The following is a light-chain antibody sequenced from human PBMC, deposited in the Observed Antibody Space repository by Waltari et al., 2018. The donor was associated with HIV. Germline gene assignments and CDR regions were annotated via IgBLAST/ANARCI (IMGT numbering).Light chain of an antibody. CDR2: GAS. CDR3: QQYGSSVRT. J-gene: IGKJ2*01. V-gene: IGKV3-20*01. Sequence: EIVLTQSPGTLSLSPGERATLSCRASQNINSNYLAWYQHKPGQAPRLLIYGASSRATGIPDRFSGSGSGTDFTLTISRLEPEDFAVYYCQQYGSSVRTFGQGTKLEIK. CDR1: QNINSNY.